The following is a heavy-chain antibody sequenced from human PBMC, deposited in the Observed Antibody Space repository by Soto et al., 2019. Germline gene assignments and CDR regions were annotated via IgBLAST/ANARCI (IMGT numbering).Heavy chain of an antibody. CDR1: GGTLSTNA. D-gene: IGHD6-19*01. Sequence: SVKVSCKASGGTLSTNAISWVRQAPGQGLEWMGAIIPMFGSPKYAQKFLGRVTITADNPTSTIYMEMISLTSADTAVYYCARGGFVAGLYNAMDAWGQGTTVTVS. J-gene: IGHJ6*02. V-gene: IGHV1-69*06. CDR2: IIPMFGSP. CDR3: ARGGFVAGLYNAMDA.